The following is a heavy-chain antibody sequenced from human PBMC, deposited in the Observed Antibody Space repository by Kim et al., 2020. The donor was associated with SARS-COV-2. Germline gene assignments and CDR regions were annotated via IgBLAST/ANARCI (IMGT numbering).Heavy chain of an antibody. V-gene: IGHV3-74*01. Sequence: GAVKGRFTISRDNAKNTLYLQTNSLRAADTAVYYCARPCSSTSCYSPDYWGQGTLVTVSS. J-gene: IGHJ4*02. CDR3: ARPCSSTSCYSPDY. D-gene: IGHD2-2*01.